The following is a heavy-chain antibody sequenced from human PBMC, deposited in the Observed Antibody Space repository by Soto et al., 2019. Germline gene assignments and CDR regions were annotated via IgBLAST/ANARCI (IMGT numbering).Heavy chain of an antibody. Sequence: QVQLVESGGGVVQPGRSLRLSCAASGFTFSSYGMHWVRQAPGTGLEWVAIISYDGSNTYYADSVKGRFTISRDNSKNTRYLQMNSLIAEDTSVYYCAKEGGRSGSYYISSSYYFDYLGQGTLVTVSS. V-gene: IGHV3-30*18. D-gene: IGHD1-26*01. J-gene: IGHJ4*02. CDR2: ISYDGSNT. CDR3: AKEGGRSGSYYISSSYYFDY. CDR1: GFTFSSYG.